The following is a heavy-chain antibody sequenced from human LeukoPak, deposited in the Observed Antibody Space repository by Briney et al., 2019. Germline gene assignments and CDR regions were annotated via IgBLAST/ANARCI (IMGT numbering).Heavy chain of an antibody. Sequence: GGSLRLSCAASAFTFSSYAMNWVRQAPGKGLEWVSAISGGGGSTYYADSVKGRFTISRDNSKNTLYLQMDSLRAEDTALYYCAKGSGINHYHWIDPWGQGTLVTVSS. J-gene: IGHJ5*02. D-gene: IGHD1-14*01. CDR1: AFTFSSYA. CDR3: AKGSGINHYHWIDP. V-gene: IGHV3-23*01. CDR2: ISGGGGST.